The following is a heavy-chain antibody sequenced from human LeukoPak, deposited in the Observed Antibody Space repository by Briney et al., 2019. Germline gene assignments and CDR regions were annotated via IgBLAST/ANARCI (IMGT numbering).Heavy chain of an antibody. CDR2: ISSSGSTI. J-gene: IGHJ6*02. CDR3: ARASGGYGDFNYYYYYYYGMDV. D-gene: IGHD4-17*01. V-gene: IGHV3-11*01. CDR1: GFTFSDYY. Sequence: KSGGSLRLSCAASGFTFSDYYMSWIRQAPGKGLEWVSYISSSGSTIYYADSVKGRFTISRDNAKNSLYLQMNSLRAEDTALYYCARASGGYGDFNYYYYYYYGMDVWGQGTTVTVSS.